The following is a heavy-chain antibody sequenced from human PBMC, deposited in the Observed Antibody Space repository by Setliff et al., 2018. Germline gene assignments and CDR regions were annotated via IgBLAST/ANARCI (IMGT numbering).Heavy chain of an antibody. D-gene: IGHD3-16*02. J-gene: IGHJ3*02. Sequence: GGSLRLSCAASGFTFSDYYMSWIRQAPGKGLEWVSYISSSGSTIYYADSVKGRFTISRDNAKNSLYLQMNSLRAEDTAVYYCARVFGRYDYVWGSYRHDAFDIWGQGTMVTVSS. CDR2: ISSSGSTI. CDR1: GFTFSDYY. CDR3: ARVFGRYDYVWGSYRHDAFDI. V-gene: IGHV3-11*04.